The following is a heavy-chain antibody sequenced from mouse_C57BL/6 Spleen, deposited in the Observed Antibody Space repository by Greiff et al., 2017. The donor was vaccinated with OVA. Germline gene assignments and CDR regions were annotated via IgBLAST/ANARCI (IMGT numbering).Heavy chain of an antibody. CDR1: GYTFTSYW. V-gene: IGHV1-5*01. CDR2: IYPGNSDT. CDR3: TRTYYDYDWFAY. D-gene: IGHD2-4*01. Sequence: EVQLQQSGTVLARPGASVKMSCKTSGYTFTSYWMHWVKQRPGQGLEWIGAIYPGNSDTSYNQKFKGKAKLTAVTSASTAYMELSSLTNEDSAVYYGTRTYYDYDWFAYWGQGTLVTVSA. J-gene: IGHJ3*01.